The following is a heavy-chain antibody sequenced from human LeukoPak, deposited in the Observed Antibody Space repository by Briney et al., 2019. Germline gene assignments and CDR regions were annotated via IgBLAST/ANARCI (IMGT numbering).Heavy chain of an antibody. CDR3: ASKGPSLGYYDSKPDAFDI. V-gene: IGHV4-30-4*01. CDR2: MYYSGST. J-gene: IGHJ3*02. D-gene: IGHD3-22*01. CDR1: GGSISSGDYY. Sequence: SETLSLTCTVSGGSISSGDYYWSWIRQPPGKGLEWIAYMYYSGSTYYNPSLKSRVTMSADTSKNQLSLKLSPVTAADTAVYYCASKGPSLGYYDSKPDAFDIWGQGTMVTVSS.